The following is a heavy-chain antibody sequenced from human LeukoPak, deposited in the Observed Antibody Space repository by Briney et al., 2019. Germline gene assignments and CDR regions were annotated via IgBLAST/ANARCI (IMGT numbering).Heavy chain of an antibody. CDR1: GGTFSSYA. Sequence: SVKVSCKASGGTFSSYAISWVRQAPGQGLEWMGGIIPIFGTANYAQKFQGRVTITTDESTSTAYMELSSLRSEDTAVYYCARPHGGVATIEAFDYWGQGTLVTVSS. V-gene: IGHV1-69*05. J-gene: IGHJ4*02. D-gene: IGHD5-12*01. CDR2: IIPIFGTA. CDR3: ARPHGGVATIEAFDY.